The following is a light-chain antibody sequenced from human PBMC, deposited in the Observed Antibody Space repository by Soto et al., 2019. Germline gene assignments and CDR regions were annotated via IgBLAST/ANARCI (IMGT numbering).Light chain of an antibody. J-gene: IGKJ5*01. CDR1: QSISSW. CDR2: NAS. V-gene: IGKV1-5*03. CDR3: QQDNKSTPCT. Sequence: QMPQSHPPLSASLGDRVSMTCRASQSISSWLAWYQQKPAKDAKLLIYNASSLERGVPSRFSGSGSGTEFTLTISSMQQHEVASYYYQQDNKSTPCTFGQGTRLQI.